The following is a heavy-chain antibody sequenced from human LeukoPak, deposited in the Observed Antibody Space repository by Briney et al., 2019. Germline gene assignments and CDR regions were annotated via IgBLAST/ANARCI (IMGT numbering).Heavy chain of an antibody. CDR3: ARGDRLGYCTNGVCHPTDY. J-gene: IGHJ4*02. Sequence: GGSLRLSCAASGFSFSIYNMNWVRQAPGKGLEWVSSISGSSSYTYYADSVKGRFTISRDNAKNSLYLQMNSLRAEDTAVYYCARGDRLGYCTNGVCHPTDYWGQGTMVSVSP. V-gene: IGHV3-21*01. CDR2: ISGSSSYT. D-gene: IGHD2-8*01. CDR1: GFSFSIYN.